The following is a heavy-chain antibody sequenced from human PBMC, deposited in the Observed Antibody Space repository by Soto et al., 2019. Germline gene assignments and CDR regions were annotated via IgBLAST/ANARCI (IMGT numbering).Heavy chain of an antibody. D-gene: IGHD2-8*01. V-gene: IGHV1-2*04. CDR2: INPKSGGT. Sequence: ASVKVSCKASGYSFTDYHIHWVRQAPGQGLEWLGRINPKSGGTSTAQKFQGWVTMTTATSISTASMELTRLTSDDTAIYYCARGDSTDCSNGVCSFFYNHDMDVWGQGTTVTVSS. J-gene: IGHJ6*02. CDR3: ARGDSTDCSNGVCSFFYNHDMDV. CDR1: GYSFTDYH.